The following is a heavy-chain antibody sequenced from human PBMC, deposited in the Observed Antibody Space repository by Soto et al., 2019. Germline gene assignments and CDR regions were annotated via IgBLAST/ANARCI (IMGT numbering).Heavy chain of an antibody. V-gene: IGHV3-21*01. CDR3: ARTFQAGFDY. D-gene: IGHD6-25*01. J-gene: IGHJ4*02. CDR1: GFTFSSYS. CDR2: ISSSSSYI. Sequence: GGSLRLSCAASGFTFSSYSMNWARQAPGKGLEWVSSISSSSSYIYYADSVKGRFTISRDNAKNSLYLQINSLRAEDTAVYYCARTFQAGFDYWGQGTLVTVSS.